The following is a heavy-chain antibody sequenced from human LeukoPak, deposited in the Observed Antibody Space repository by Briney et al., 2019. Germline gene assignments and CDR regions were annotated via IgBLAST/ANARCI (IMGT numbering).Heavy chain of an antibody. CDR2: INPNSGGT. V-gene: IGHV1-2*02. J-gene: IGHJ6*02. CDR1: GYTFTGYY. Sequence: GASVKVSCKASGYTFTGYYMHWVRQAPGQGLEWMGWINPNSGGTNYAQKFQGRVTMTRDTSISTAYMELSRLRSDDTAVYYCAKTEQWPRDYYYYGMDVWGQGTTVTVSS. CDR3: AKTEQWPRDYYYYGMDV. D-gene: IGHD6-19*01.